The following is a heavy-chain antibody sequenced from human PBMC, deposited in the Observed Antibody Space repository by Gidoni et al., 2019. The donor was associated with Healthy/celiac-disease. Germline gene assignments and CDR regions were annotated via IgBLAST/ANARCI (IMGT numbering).Heavy chain of an antibody. J-gene: IGHJ4*02. Sequence: EVQRVESGGGLVQPGGSLKLSCAPSGLPFSGSAMHWVRQASGKGLEWVCRIRSKANSYATAYAASVKGRFTISRDDSKNTAYLQMNSLKTEDTAVYYCTGRDYWGQGTLVTVSS. CDR2: IRSKANSYAT. CDR3: TGRDY. CDR1: GLPFSGSA. V-gene: IGHV3-73*01.